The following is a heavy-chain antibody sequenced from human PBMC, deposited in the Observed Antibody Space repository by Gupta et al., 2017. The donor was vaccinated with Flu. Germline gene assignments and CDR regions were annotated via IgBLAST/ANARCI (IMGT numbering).Heavy chain of an antibody. CDR2: ITSGGSDI. D-gene: IGHD5-24*01. CDR3: ARVMSGYNSAYYYHAMNV. Sequence: EVQLVESGGGLVKPGGSLRLACAASGFTLRSYPMNWDRQAHGKGLKWVSAITSGGSDIVYAGSVLGRFTISRDDAKNSLVLQMSSLRAEDTAVYYCARVMSGYNSAYYYHAMNVWGQGTTVTVSS. V-gene: IGHV3-21*01. CDR1: GFTLRSYP. J-gene: IGHJ6*02.